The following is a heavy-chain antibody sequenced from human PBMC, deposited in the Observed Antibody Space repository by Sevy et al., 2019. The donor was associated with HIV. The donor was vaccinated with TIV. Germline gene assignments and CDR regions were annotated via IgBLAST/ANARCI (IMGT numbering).Heavy chain of an antibody. V-gene: IGHV3-7*03. CDR2: IKQDGSEK. Sequence: GGSLRLSCAASGFTFSSYWMSWVRQAPGKGLEWVANIKQDGSEKYYVDSVKGRFTISRDNAKNSLYLQMNSLRAEDTAVYYCAIEGGTYYDFWSGYYYNWFDPWGQGTLVTVSS. J-gene: IGHJ5*02. CDR3: AIEGGTYYDFWSGYYYNWFDP. D-gene: IGHD3-3*01. CDR1: GFTFSSYW.